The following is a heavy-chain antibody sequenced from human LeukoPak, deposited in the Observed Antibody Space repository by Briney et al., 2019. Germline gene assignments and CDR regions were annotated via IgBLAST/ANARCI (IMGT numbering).Heavy chain of an antibody. CDR2: ISWNSGSI. CDR3: AKAWDTYYYDSSGYTIFDY. Sequence: GRSLRLSCAASGFTFDDYAMHWVRQAPGKGLEWVSGISWNSGSIGYADSVKGRFTISRDNSKNTLYLQMNSLRAEDTAVYYCAKAWDTYYYDSSGYTIFDYWGQGTLVTVSS. J-gene: IGHJ4*02. D-gene: IGHD3-22*01. V-gene: IGHV3-9*01. CDR1: GFTFDDYA.